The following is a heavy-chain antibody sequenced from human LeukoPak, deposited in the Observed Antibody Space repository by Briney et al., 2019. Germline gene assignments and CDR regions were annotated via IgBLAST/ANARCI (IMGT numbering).Heavy chain of an antibody. CDR2: IIPIFGTA. CDR1: GGTFSSYA. J-gene: IGHJ5*02. D-gene: IGHD3-10*01. Sequence: ASVKVSCKASGGTFSSYAISWVQQAPGQGLEWMGGIIPIFGTANYAQKFQGRVTITADESTSTAYMELSSLRSEDTAVYYCAVYGSGSYEENNWFDPWGQGTLVTVSS. V-gene: IGHV1-69*13. CDR3: AVYGSGSYEENNWFDP.